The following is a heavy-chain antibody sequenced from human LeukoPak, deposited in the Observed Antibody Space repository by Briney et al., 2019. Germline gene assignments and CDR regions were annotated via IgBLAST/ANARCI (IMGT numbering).Heavy chain of an antibody. CDR3: ARDPGGYYDSSGSPD. V-gene: IGHV3-53*01. Sequence: PGGSLRLSCAASGFTVSSNYMSWVRQAPGKGLEWVSVIYSGGSTYYADSVKGRFTISRDNSKNTLYLQMNSLRAEDTAVYYCARDPGGYYDSSGSPDWGQGTLVTVSS. J-gene: IGHJ4*02. CDR1: GFTVSSNY. CDR2: IYSGGST. D-gene: IGHD3-22*01.